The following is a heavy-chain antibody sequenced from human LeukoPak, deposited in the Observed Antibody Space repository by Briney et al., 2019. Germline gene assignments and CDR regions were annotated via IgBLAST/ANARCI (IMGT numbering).Heavy chain of an antibody. D-gene: IGHD5-18*01. CDR2: IIPIFGTA. J-gene: IGHJ6*03. Sequence: SVKVSCKASGGTFSSYAISWVRQAPGQGLEWMGRIIPIFGTANYAQKFQGRVTITTDDSTSTAYMELSSLRSEDTAVYYCARDTWVDTAMISLNYYYYMDVWGKGTTVTVSS. CDR3: ARDTWVDTAMISLNYYYYMDV. CDR1: GGTFSSYA. V-gene: IGHV1-69*05.